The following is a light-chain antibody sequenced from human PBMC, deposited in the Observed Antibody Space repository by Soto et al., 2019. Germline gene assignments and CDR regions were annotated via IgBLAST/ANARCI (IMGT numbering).Light chain of an antibody. CDR3: HQYHSPPQT. J-gene: IGKJ2*01. Sequence: EIVMAQSPATLSVSPGERATLSCRASQTIGTNLAWYQQKPGQAPRLLIYAASYRATGIPDKFSGSGSGTDFSLTISRLEPEDSAVYYCHQYHSPPQTFGQGTKVDIK. CDR2: AAS. CDR1: QTIGTN. V-gene: IGKV3D-15*01.